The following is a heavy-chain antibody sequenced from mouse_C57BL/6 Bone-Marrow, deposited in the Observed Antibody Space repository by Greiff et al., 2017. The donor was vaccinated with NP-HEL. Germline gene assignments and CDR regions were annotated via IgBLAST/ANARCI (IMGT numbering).Heavy chain of an antibody. Sequence: VQLQQSGPVLVKPGASVKMSCKASGYTFTDYYMNWVKQSHGKSLEWIGVINPYNGGTSSNQKFKGKATLTVDKSSSTAYMELNSLTSEDSAVYYCARPGSSPAWFAYWGQGTLVTVSA. V-gene: IGHV1-19*01. CDR1: GYTFTDYY. CDR2: INPYNGGT. J-gene: IGHJ3*01. CDR3: ARPGSSPAWFAY. D-gene: IGHD1-1*01.